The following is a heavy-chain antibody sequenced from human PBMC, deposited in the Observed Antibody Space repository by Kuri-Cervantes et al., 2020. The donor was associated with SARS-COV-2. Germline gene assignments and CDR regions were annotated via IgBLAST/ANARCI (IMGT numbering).Heavy chain of an antibody. Sequence: GSLRLSCTVSGGSISSHYWSWIRQPPGKGLEWIGYIYYSGSTNYNPSLKSRVTISVDTSKNQLSLKLSSVTAADTAVYYCARVSYDILTGYYLSPTFDYWGQGTLVTVSS. CDR3: ARVSYDILTGYYLSPTFDY. CDR2: IYYSGST. V-gene: IGHV4-59*11. D-gene: IGHD3-9*01. J-gene: IGHJ4*02. CDR1: GGSISSHY.